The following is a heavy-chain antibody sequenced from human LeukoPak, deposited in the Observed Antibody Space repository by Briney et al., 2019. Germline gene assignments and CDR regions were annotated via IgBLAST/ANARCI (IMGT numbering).Heavy chain of an antibody. J-gene: IGHJ4*02. D-gene: IGHD3-10*01. CDR2: IWYDGSNK. V-gene: IGHV3-33*01. CDR3: ARESVLLWFGEVERGYYFDY. CDR1: GFTFSTYV. Sequence: PGGSLRLSCAASGFTFSTYVMHWVRQAPGKGLECVAVIWYDGSNKYYADSVKGRFTISRDNSKNTLYLQMNSLRAEDTAVYYCARESVLLWFGEVERGYYFDYWGQGTLVTVSS.